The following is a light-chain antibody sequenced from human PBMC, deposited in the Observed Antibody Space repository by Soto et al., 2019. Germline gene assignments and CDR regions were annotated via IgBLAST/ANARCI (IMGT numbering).Light chain of an antibody. CDR3: AALDDSLNGPV. V-gene: IGLV1-44*01. CDR1: SSNIGNNT. CDR2: TTN. J-gene: IGLJ3*02. Sequence: QSVLTQPPSASVTPGQRVSISCSGSSSNIGNNTVNWYQQFPETAPRLLIYTTNQRPSGVPDRFSGSKSGTSASLAISGLRSEDEAEYYCAALDDSLNGPVFGGGTKLTVL.